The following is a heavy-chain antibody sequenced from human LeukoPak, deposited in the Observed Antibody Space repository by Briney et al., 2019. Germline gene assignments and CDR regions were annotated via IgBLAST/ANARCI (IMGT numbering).Heavy chain of an antibody. CDR2: INWNGDRT. J-gene: IGHJ1*01. CDR1: GFTFDEYG. V-gene: IGHV3-20*04. Sequence: GGSLRLSCAASGFTFDEYGMSWVRQAPGKGLEWVSDINWNGDRTGYADSVKGRFTISRDNSKNTLYLQMNSLRTEDTAVYYCANTGGYFQRWGQGTLVTVSS. CDR3: ANTGGYFQR.